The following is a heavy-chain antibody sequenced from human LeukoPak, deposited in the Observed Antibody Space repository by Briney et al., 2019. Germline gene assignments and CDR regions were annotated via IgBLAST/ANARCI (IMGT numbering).Heavy chain of an antibody. D-gene: IGHD3-16*02. V-gene: IGHV3-21*01. Sequence: GGSLRLSCAASGFTLSSLAMHWVGQAPGKGLEWVSSSGTRSGTKYYADSVMGRFTISRDSAMNSVSLQINSLRAEDTAVYYCLLQMTYGELSDPDFRGQGTLVTVSS. CDR3: LLQMTYGELSDPDF. CDR1: GFTLSSLA. CDR2: SGTRSGTK. J-gene: IGHJ4*02.